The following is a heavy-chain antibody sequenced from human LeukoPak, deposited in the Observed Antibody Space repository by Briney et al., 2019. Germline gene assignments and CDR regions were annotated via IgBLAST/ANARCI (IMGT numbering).Heavy chain of an antibody. Sequence: PGGSLRLSCAASGFTFSDYYMSWIRQAPGKGMEWVSYISSSGSTIYYADSVKGRFTISRDNAKNSLYLQMNSLRAEDTAVYYCAREVDTAMVWRGDYWGQGTLVTVSS. CDR3: AREVDTAMVWRGDY. CDR2: ISSSGSTI. CDR1: GFTFSDYY. J-gene: IGHJ4*02. V-gene: IGHV3-11*01. D-gene: IGHD5-18*01.